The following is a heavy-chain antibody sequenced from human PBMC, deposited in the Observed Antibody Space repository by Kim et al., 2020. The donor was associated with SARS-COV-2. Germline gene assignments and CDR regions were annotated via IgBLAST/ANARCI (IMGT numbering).Heavy chain of an antibody. D-gene: IGHD3-10*01. V-gene: IGHV1-18*01. CDR3: ARDRYYYGSGRRDDYFDY. J-gene: IGHJ4*02. Sequence: ASVKVSCKASGYTFTSYGISWVRRAPGQGLEWMGWISAYNGNTNYAQKLQGRVTMTTDTSTSTAYMELRSLRSDDTAVYYCARDRYYYGSGRRDDYFDYWGQGTLVTVSS. CDR2: ISAYNGNT. CDR1: GYTFTSYG.